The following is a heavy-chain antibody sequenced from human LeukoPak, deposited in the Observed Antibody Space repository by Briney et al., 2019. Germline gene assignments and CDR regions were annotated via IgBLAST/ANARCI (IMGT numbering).Heavy chain of an antibody. D-gene: IGHD2-2*01. V-gene: IGHV3-23*01. J-gene: IGHJ4*02. Sequence: GGSLRLSCAASGFTFSNYAMSWVRQAPGKGLEWVSGIGGSGGSTYYADSVKGRFTISRDNSKNTLYLQMNSLRAEDTAVYYCAKDSIPAATPPAPFDYWGQGTLVTVSS. CDR1: GFTFSNYA. CDR2: IGGSGGST. CDR3: AKDSIPAATPPAPFDY.